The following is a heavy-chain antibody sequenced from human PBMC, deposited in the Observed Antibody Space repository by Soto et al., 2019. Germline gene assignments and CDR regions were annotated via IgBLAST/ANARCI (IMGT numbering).Heavy chain of an antibody. CDR2: INHSGST. V-gene: IGHV4-34*01. Sequence: PSETLSLTCAVYGGSFSGYYWSWIRQPPGKGLEWIGEINHSGSTNYNPSLKSRVTISVDTSKNQFSLKLSSVTAADTAVYYCARGHCSSTSCYRRYYYYGMDVRGQGTTVTVSS. J-gene: IGHJ6*02. CDR3: ARGHCSSTSCYRRYYYYGMDV. CDR1: GGSFSGYY. D-gene: IGHD2-2*02.